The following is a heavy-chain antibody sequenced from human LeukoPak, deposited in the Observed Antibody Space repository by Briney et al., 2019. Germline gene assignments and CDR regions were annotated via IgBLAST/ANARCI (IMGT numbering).Heavy chain of an antibody. CDR1: GFTFSSNA. CDR3: AKDLDYGSGSYPFFDY. CDR2: ISGSGGST. V-gene: IGHV3-23*01. D-gene: IGHD3-10*01. J-gene: IGHJ4*02. Sequence: GGSLRLSCAASGFTFSSNAMSWVRRAPGKGLEWVSAISGSGGSTYYADSVKGRFTISRDNSKNTLYLQMNSLRAEDTAVYYCAKDLDYGSGSYPFFDYWGQGTLVTVSS.